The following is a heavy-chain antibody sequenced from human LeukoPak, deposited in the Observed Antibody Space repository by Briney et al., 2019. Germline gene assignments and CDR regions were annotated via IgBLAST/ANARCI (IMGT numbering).Heavy chain of an antibody. J-gene: IGHJ4*02. CDR1: GFTVSSNY. V-gene: IGHV3-20*04. D-gene: IGHD3-10*01. CDR3: ARKGYYGSGTYLDY. Sequence: GGSLRLSCAASGFTVSSNYMRWVRQAPGKGLEWVSGINWNGDRTGYADSVRGRFTISRDNAKNSLYLQMNSLRAEDTALYYCARKGYYGSGTYLDYWGQGTLVTVSS. CDR2: INWNGDRT.